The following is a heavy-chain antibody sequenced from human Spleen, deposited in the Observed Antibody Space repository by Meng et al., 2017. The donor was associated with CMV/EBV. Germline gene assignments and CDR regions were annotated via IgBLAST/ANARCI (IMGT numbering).Heavy chain of an antibody. V-gene: IGHV1-69*10. D-gene: IGHD2-8*02. CDR3: ARSMDTSIWWGGQYGMDV. CDR2: IIPILGLT. J-gene: IGHJ6*02. Sequence: SVKVSCKASGGTFGNYAISWVRQAPGQGLEWMGGIIPILGLTNYAQKFQGRVTITRDTSINTAYMELSSLRSDDTAVYYCARSMDTSIWWGGQYGMDVWGQGTTVTVSS. CDR1: GGTFGNYA.